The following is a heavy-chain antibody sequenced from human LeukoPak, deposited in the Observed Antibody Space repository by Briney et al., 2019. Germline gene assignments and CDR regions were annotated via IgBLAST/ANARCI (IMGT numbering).Heavy chain of an antibody. Sequence: SETLSLTCTVSGVSISSYYWSWIRQPPGKGLEWIGYNYYSGSTNYNPSLKSRVTISVDTSKNQFSLKLSSVTAADTAVYYCASTGSGVDYWGQGTLVTVSS. V-gene: IGHV4-59*01. CDR2: NYYSGST. CDR3: ASTGSGVDY. CDR1: GVSISSYY. J-gene: IGHJ4*02. D-gene: IGHD1-14*01.